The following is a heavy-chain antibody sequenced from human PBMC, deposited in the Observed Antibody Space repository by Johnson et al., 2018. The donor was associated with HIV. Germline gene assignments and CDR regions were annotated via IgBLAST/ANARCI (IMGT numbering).Heavy chain of an antibody. J-gene: IGHJ3*02. Sequence: VQLVESGGGLVQPGGSLRLSCAASGFTVSSNYMSWVRQAPGRGLEWVSVIYSGGSTYYADSVKGRFTISRDNSKNTLYLQMNSLRAEDKALYYCASLGLDLLVKAPLSVVFDAFDIWGQGTMVTVSS. CDR2: IYSGGST. CDR1: GFTVSSNY. V-gene: IGHV3-66*02. D-gene: IGHD3-16*01. CDR3: ASLGLDLLVKAPLSVVFDAFDI.